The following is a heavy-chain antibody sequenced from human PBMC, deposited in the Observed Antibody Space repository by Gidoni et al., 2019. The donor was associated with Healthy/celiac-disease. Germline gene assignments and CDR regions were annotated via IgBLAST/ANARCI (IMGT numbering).Heavy chain of an antibody. CDR1: GFPFTDFY. CDR3: ARDAFDSPKPSNNGFDP. Sequence: QVQLVESVGGMVKPGGSLSLPCAASGFPFTDFYMSWIRQAPGKGLEWVSYISSNGNTIYYADSVKGRFTISKNNAKNSLYRQMNSLRAEDTAVYYCARDAFDSPKPSNNGFDPWGQGTLVTVSS. J-gene: IGHJ5*02. CDR2: ISSNGNTI. V-gene: IGHV3-11*01. D-gene: IGHD3-9*01.